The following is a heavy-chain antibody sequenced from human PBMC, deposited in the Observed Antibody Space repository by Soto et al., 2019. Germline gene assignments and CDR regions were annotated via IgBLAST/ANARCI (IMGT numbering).Heavy chain of an antibody. Sequence: SETLSLTCTVSGGSISSYYWSWIRQPPGKGLEWIGYIYYSGSTNYNPSLKSRVTISVDTSKNQFSLKLSSVTAADTAVYYCARVKRAQTGGGYYNFDYWGQGTLVTVSS. D-gene: IGHD3-22*01. J-gene: IGHJ4*02. CDR2: IYYSGST. CDR1: GGSISSYY. CDR3: ARVKRAQTGGGYYNFDY. V-gene: IGHV4-59*01.